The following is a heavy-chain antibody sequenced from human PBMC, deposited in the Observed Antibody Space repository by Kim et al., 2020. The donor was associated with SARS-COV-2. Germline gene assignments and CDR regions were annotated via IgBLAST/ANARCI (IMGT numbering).Heavy chain of an antibody. CDR2: IKQDGREK. J-gene: IGHJ4*02. V-gene: IGHV3-7*01. D-gene: IGHD3-3*01. CDR1: GFTFSSYW. CDR3: ARIYDFWSGFSYYFDY. Sequence: GGSLRLSCAASGFTFSSYWMSWVRQAPGKGLEWVANIKQDGREKYYVDSVKGRFTISRDNAKNSLYLQMNSLRAEDTALYYCARIYDFWSGFSYYFDYWGQGTLVPVSS.